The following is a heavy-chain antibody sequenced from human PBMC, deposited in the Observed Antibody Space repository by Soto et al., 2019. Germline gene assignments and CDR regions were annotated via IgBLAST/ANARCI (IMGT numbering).Heavy chain of an antibody. V-gene: IGHV1-18*01. Sequence: ASVKVSCKASGYTFTSYGISWVRQAPGQGLEWMGWINAGNGNTNYAQKFQGRVTITRDTSASTAYMELSSLRSEDTAVYYCARVKAYCSSTSCSRWVAFDIWGQGTMVTVSS. J-gene: IGHJ3*02. CDR2: INAGNGNT. CDR3: ARVKAYCSSTSCSRWVAFDI. D-gene: IGHD2-2*01. CDR1: GYTFTSYG.